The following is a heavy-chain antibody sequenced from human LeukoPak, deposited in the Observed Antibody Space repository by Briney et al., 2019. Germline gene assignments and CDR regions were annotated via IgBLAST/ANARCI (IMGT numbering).Heavy chain of an antibody. J-gene: IGHJ5*02. CDR1: GYTFTSYD. D-gene: IGHD2-15*01. CDR2: MNPNSGNT. Sequence: ASVKVSCKASGYTFTSYDINWVRQATGQGLEWMGWMNPNSGNTGYAQKFQGRVTMTRNTSISTAYMELSSLRSEDTAVYYCARGYCSGGSCYEMYWFDPWGQGTLVTVSS. CDR3: ARGYCSGGSCYEMYWFDP. V-gene: IGHV1-8*01.